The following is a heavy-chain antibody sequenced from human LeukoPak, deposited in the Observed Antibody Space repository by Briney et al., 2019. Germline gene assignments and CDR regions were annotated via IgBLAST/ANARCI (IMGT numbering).Heavy chain of an antibody. CDR2: ISYDGSNK. CDR3: AKVRSPLEYYYAMDV. D-gene: IGHD1-1*01. Sequence: GRSLRLYCAASGFTFSRYGMQWVRQAPGKGLEWVAIISYDGSNKFYADSVKGRFTISRDNSKNTLSLLMNSLRAEDTAVFYCAKVRSPLEYYYAMDVWGQGTTVTVS. V-gene: IGHV3-30*18. CDR1: GFTFSRYG. J-gene: IGHJ6*02.